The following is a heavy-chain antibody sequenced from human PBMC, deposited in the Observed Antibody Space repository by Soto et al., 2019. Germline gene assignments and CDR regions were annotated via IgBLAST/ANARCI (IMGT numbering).Heavy chain of an antibody. J-gene: IGHJ6*02. CDR3: ARDHGMADLVFYYYYGMDV. Sequence: QVPLVQSGAEVKKPGSSVKVSCKASGGTFSSYAISWVRQAPGQGLEWMGGIIPIFGTANYAQKFQGRVTITADESTSTAYMELSSLRSEDTAVYYCARDHGMADLVFYYYYGMDVWGQGTTVTVSS. D-gene: IGHD6-6*01. V-gene: IGHV1-69*01. CDR1: GGTFSSYA. CDR2: IIPIFGTA.